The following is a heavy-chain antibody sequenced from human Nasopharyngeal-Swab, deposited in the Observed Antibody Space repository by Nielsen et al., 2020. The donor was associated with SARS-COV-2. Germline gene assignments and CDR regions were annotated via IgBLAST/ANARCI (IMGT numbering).Heavy chain of an antibody. D-gene: IGHD2-21*02. J-gene: IGHJ3*02. V-gene: IGHV3-15*01. CDR2: IKSKTDGGTT. CDR1: GFTFSNAW. CDR3: TTRGVVYCGGDCYSPGAFDI. Sequence: GGSLRLPCAASGFTFSNAWMSWVRQAPGKGLEWVGRIKSKTDGGTTDYAAPVKGRFTISRDDSKNTLYLQMNSLKTEDTAVYYCTTRGVVYCGGDCYSPGAFDIWGQGTMVTVSS.